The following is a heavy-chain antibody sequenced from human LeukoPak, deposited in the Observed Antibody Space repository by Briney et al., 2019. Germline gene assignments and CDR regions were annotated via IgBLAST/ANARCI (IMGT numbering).Heavy chain of an antibody. CDR2: IDSGGFT. D-gene: IGHD6-13*01. Sequence: GGSLRLSCAVSGFTVSSTYMTWFRQPPGKGLEWVSLIDSGGFTYYADSVKGRFTISRDNSKNTLYLQMNSLRAEDTAVYHCARPTSSWYPWAFDIWGQGTMVTVSS. J-gene: IGHJ3*02. V-gene: IGHV3-53*01. CDR1: GFTVSSTY. CDR3: ARPTSSWYPWAFDI.